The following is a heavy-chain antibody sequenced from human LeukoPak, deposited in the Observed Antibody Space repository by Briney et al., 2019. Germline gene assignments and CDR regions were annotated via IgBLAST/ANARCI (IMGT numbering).Heavy chain of an antibody. CDR2: IYSGGST. CDR3: AKDPQKNARFDP. Sequence: PGGSLRLSCAASGFTVSSNYMSWVRQAPGKGLEWVSVIYSGGSTYYADSVKGRFTISRDNSKNTLYLQMNSLRAEDTAVYYCAKDPQKNARFDPWGQGTLVTVSS. CDR1: GFTVSSNY. D-gene: IGHD2-2*01. V-gene: IGHV3-66*01. J-gene: IGHJ5*02.